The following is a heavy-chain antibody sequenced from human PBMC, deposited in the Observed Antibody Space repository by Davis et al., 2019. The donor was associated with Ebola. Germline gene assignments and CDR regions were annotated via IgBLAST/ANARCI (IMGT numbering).Heavy chain of an antibody. V-gene: IGHV3-23*01. D-gene: IGHD6-25*01. J-gene: IGHJ3*02. CDR3: ARGVSSGLAI. CDR2: IHSDGDHK. CDR1: GFIFRDYG. Sequence: GESLKIPCVASGFIFRDYGMSWVRQAPGRGLEWVSGIHSDGDHKYYAQTVRGRFTISRDNSKNTLYMDMNKMRADDTALYFCARGVSSGLAIWGQGT.